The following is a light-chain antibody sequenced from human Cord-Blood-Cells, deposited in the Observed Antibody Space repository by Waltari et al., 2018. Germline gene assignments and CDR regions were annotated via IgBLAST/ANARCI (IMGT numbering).Light chain of an antibody. Sequence: SYDLTQPPSASVSPGPTASITCSGDKLGDKYDSWYQQKPGQSPVLVIYQDNKRPSGIPERFSGSNSGNTATLTISGTQAMDEADYYCQAWDSSTNVVFGGGTKLTVL. CDR2: QDN. CDR3: QAWDSSTNVV. V-gene: IGLV3-1*01. CDR1: KLGDKY. J-gene: IGLJ2*01.